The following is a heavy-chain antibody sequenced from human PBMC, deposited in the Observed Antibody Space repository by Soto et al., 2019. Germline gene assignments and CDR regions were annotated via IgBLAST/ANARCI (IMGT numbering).Heavy chain of an antibody. CDR1: GYTFTSYG. D-gene: IGHD6-19*01. CDR2: ISAYNGNT. Sequence: QVQLVQSGAEVKKPGASVKVSCKASGYTFTSYGISWVRQAPGQGLEWMGWISAYNGNTNYAQKLQGRVTITTDTSTSTAYMELRSLRSDDTAVYYCARDLSLAVSGSSASYWGQGTLVTVSS. J-gene: IGHJ4*02. V-gene: IGHV1-18*01. CDR3: ARDLSLAVSGSSASY.